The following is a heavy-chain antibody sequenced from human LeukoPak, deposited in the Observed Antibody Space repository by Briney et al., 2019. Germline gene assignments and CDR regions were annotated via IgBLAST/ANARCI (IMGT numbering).Heavy chain of an antibody. V-gene: IGHV1-2*02. CDR1: GYTFTGYY. Sequence: VASVKVSCKASGYTFTGYYMHWVRQAPGQGLEWMGWINPNSGDTNYAQKFQDRVTMTRDTSISTAYMEMSRLRFDETAVYYCARGSLRYFDYWGQGTLVTVSS. D-gene: IGHD3-10*01. CDR3: ARGSLRYFDY. CDR2: INPNSGDT. J-gene: IGHJ4*02.